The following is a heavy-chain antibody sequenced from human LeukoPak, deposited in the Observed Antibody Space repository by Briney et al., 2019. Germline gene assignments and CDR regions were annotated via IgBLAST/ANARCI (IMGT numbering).Heavy chain of an antibody. CDR3: ARDAMVRGVPFDY. V-gene: IGHV4-61*01. CDR1: GVSVSSGSYY. D-gene: IGHD3-10*01. Sequence: SETLSLTCTVSGVSVSSGSYYWSWIRQPPGKGLEWIGYIYYSGSTNYNPPLKSRVTISVDTSKNQFSLKLSSVTAADTAVYYCARDAMVRGVPFDYWGQGTLVTVSS. J-gene: IGHJ4*02. CDR2: IYYSGST.